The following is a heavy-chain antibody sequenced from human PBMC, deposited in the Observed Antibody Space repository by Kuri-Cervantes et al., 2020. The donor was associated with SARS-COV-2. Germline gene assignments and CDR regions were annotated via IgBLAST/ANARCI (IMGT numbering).Heavy chain of an antibody. D-gene: IGHD5-12*01. CDR2: INPNSGGT. V-gene: IGHV1-2*04. CDR1: GYTFTGYY. CDR3: ARSTLFRRLVAISQGGAFDI. Sequence: ASVKVSCKASGYTFTGYYMHWVRQAPGQGLEWMGWINPNSGGTNYAQKFQGWVTMTRDTSISTVYMELNRLRSDDTAVYYCARSTLFRRLVAISQGGAFDIWGQGTMVTVSS. J-gene: IGHJ3*02.